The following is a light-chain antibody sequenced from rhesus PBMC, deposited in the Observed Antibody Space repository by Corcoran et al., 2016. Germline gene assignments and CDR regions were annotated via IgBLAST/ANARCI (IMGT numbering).Light chain of an antibody. CDR1: STDIGGYNR. J-gene: IGLJ1*01. CDR3: SSYASSSAYI. V-gene: IGLV2-13*02. Sequence: QAALTQSPSLSGSPGQSVTISCTGTSTDIGGYNRVSWYQQPPGKAPKLMIYEVSKRPSGVSERFSGSKSGNTASLTISGLQAEDEADYYCSSYASSSAYIFGAGTRLTVL. CDR2: EVS.